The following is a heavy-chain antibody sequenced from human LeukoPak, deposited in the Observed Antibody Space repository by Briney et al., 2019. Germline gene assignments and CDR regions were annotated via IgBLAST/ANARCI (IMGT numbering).Heavy chain of an antibody. CDR2: ISGSGAVI. CDR3: AKSEAFDI. J-gene: IGHJ3*02. CDR1: GFTFSNYE. Sequence: PGGSLRLSCAASGFTFSNYEMNWIRQTPGKGLEWVSYISGSGAVIHYADSVKGRFTISRDNSKNTLYLQMNSLRAEDTAVYYCAKSEAFDIWGQGTMVTVSS. V-gene: IGHV3-48*03.